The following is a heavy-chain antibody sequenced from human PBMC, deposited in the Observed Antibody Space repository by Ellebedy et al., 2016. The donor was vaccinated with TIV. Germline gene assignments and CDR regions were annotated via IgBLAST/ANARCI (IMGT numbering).Heavy chain of an antibody. CDR1: GFTFSDSA. V-gene: IGHV3-73*01. J-gene: IGHJ4*02. CDR2: IRSRSNNYAT. CDR3: ACDYGDYARNPWDH. D-gene: IGHD4-17*01. Sequence: GESLKISCAASGFTFSDSAVHWVRQASGKGLEWVGRIRSRSNNYATSYAASVKGRFTFSRDDSKKTAYVELSSLKVEDTARYFCACDYGDYARNPWDHWGQGTVVTVTP.